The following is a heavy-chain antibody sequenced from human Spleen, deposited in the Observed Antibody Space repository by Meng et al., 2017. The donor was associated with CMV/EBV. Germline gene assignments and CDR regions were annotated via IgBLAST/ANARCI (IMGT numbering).Heavy chain of an antibody. CDR3: ARRGDCSSTSCAMDV. CDR1: GFTFSSYG. J-gene: IGHJ6*02. D-gene: IGHD2-2*01. Sequence: GESLKISCATSGFTFSSYGMHWVRQAPGKGLEWVALIWYDGSDKYYADSVKGRFTISRDNSKNTLYLQMSSLRAEDTAAYYCARRGDCSSTSCAMDVGGQGTTVTVSS. CDR2: IWYDGSDK. V-gene: IGHV3-33*01.